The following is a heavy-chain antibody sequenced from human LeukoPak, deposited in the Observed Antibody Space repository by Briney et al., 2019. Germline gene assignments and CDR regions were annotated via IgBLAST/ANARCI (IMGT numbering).Heavy chain of an antibody. D-gene: IGHD4-11*01. V-gene: IGHV3-21*01. CDR1: GFTFSAYD. Sequence: GGSLRLSCAASGFTFSAYDIHWVRQAPGKGLEWVSSISRSCSYIYYADSVRGRFTLSRDNAKNSLYLQMSSLRAEDTAVYYCARDYGYSSPDPWYFDLWGRGTLVTVSS. CDR2: ISRSCSYI. CDR3: ARDYGYSSPDPWYFDL. J-gene: IGHJ2*01.